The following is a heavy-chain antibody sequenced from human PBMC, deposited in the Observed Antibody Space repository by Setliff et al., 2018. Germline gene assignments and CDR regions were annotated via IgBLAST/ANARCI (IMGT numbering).Heavy chain of an antibody. V-gene: IGHV4-34*01. CDR3: ARSEGRRDGYNW. J-gene: IGHJ4*02. CDR1: GGSFSGNY. D-gene: IGHD5-12*01. Sequence: LSLTCAVYGGSFSGNYWSWIRQPPGKGLEWIGEINHSGFTNYNPSLKSRVTISVDTSKNQFSLKLSSVTAADTAVYYCARSEGRRDGYNWWGQGTLVTVSS. CDR2: INHSGFT.